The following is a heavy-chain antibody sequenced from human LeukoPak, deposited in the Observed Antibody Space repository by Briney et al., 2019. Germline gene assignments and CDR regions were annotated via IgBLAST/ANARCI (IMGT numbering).Heavy chain of an antibody. CDR1: GFTFDDYA. J-gene: IGHJ4*02. D-gene: IGHD6-19*01. V-gene: IGHV3-9*01. Sequence: GGSLRLSCAASGFTFDDYAMHWVRQAPGKGLEWVSGISWNSGSIGYADSVKGRFTISRDNAKNSLYLQMNSLRAEDTALYYCAKGGYSSGWYVSGAIDYWGQGTLVTVSS. CDR2: ISWNSGSI. CDR3: AKGGYSSGWYVSGAIDY.